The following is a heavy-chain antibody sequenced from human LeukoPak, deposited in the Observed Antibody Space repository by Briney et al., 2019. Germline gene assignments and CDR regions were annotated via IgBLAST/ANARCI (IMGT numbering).Heavy chain of an antibody. CDR2: IYYSGST. D-gene: IGHD3-22*01. J-gene: IGHJ2*01. V-gene: IGHV4-59*12. Sequence: SETLSLTCTVSGGSISSYYWSWIRQPPGKGLEWIGYIYYSGSTYYNPSLKSRVTISVDTSKNQFSLKPSSVTAADTAVYYCARDSGYDSSGYRYFDLWGRGTLVTVSS. CDR1: GGSISSYY. CDR3: ARDSGYDSSGYRYFDL.